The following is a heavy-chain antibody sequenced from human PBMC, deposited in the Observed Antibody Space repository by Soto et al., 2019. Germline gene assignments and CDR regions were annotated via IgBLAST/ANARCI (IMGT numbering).Heavy chain of an antibody. J-gene: IGHJ4*02. D-gene: IGHD2-8*01. CDR2: LKRDGSEK. CDR3: AIMGLCGKLTDL. Sequence: LRLSCAAFGFTFALYWMGLVRQAPGKGLEWVANLKRDGSEKYFLESVKGRLTMSRDNAKNSFYLHMNNLRAEDTAVYFCAIMGLCGKLTDLWGQGTSVTVSS. V-gene: IGHV3-7*01. CDR1: GFTFALYW.